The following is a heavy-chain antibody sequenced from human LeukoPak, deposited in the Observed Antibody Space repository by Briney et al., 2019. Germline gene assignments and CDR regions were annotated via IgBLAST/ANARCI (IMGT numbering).Heavy chain of an antibody. CDR2: ISGSGGST. V-gene: IGHV3-23*01. CDR3: AKKVLHYYGSGSYVDY. D-gene: IGHD3-10*01. CDR1: GFTFSSYA. Sequence: GSXRLSCAASGFTFSSYAMSWVRQAPGKGLEWVSAISGSGGSTNYADSVKGRFTISRDNSKNTLYLQMNSLRAEDTAVYYCAKKVLHYYGSGSYVDYWGQGTLVTVSS. J-gene: IGHJ4*02.